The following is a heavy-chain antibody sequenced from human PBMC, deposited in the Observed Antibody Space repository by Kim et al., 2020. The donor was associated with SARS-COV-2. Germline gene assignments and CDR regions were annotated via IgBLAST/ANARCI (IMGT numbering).Heavy chain of an antibody. CDR3: ARTITGTTSGGIDY. CDR2: INPNSGVT. J-gene: IGHJ4*02. CDR1: GYTFTGYY. Sequence: ASVKVSCKASGYTFTGYYIHWVRQAPGQGLEWMGWINPNSGVTNYAQKFQGRVTLTRDTSVSTAYMELSSLRSDDTAMYYCARTITGTTSGGIDYWGQGTLVTVSS. D-gene: IGHD1-20*01. V-gene: IGHV1-2*02.